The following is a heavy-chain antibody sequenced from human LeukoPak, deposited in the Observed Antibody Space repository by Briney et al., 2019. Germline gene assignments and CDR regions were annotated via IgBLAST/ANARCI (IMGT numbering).Heavy chain of an antibody. Sequence: GASVKVSCKASGCTFTGYYMHWVRQAPGQGLEWMGWINPNSGGTNYAQKFQGRVTMTRDTSISTAYMELSRLRSDDTAVYYCARDAQVYYYDSSGYYYDYWGQGTLVTVSS. CDR2: INPNSGGT. CDR3: ARDAQVYYYDSSGYYYDY. D-gene: IGHD3-22*01. CDR1: GCTFTGYY. V-gene: IGHV1-2*02. J-gene: IGHJ4*02.